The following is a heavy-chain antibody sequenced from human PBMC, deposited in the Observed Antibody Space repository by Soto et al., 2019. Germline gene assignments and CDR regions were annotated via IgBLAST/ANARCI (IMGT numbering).Heavy chain of an antibody. CDR2: INHSGST. Sequence: PSETLSLTCAVYGGSFSGYYWSWIRQPPGKGLEWIGEINHSGSTIYNPSLKSRVTISVDTSKNQFSLKLSSVTAADMAVYYCARGRLLWFGESHITRWFDPWGQGTLVTVSS. D-gene: IGHD3-10*01. CDR3: ARGRLLWFGESHITRWFDP. V-gene: IGHV4-34*01. CDR1: GGSFSGYY. J-gene: IGHJ5*02.